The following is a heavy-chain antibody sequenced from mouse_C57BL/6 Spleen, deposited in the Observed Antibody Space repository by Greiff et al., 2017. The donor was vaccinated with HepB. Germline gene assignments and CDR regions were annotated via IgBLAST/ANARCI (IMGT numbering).Heavy chain of an antibody. J-gene: IGHJ4*01. CDR3: ARPGYYYDYDYAMDY. Sequence: EVQLVESGGGLVKPGGSLKLSCAASGFTFSDYGMHWVRQAPEKGLEWVAYISSGSSTIYYADTVKGRFTISRDNAKNTLFLQMTSLRSVDTAMYYCARPGYYYDYDYAMDYWGQGTSVTVSS. D-gene: IGHD2-4*01. V-gene: IGHV5-17*01. CDR1: GFTFSDYG. CDR2: ISSGSSTI.